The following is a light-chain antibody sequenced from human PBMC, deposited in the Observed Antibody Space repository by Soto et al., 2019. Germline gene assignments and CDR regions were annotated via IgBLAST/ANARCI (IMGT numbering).Light chain of an antibody. Sequence: QSVLTQPPSVSGAPGQRVTISCTGSSSNIGAGYDVHWYQLPGAAPKLLIYGNSNRPEGVTDRFSGSTSGTSASLAITGVQAEDEADYYCQSYDTSLTGVLFGGGTKLTVL. CDR3: QSYDTSLTGVL. V-gene: IGLV1-40*01. CDR1: SSNIGAGYD. J-gene: IGLJ2*01. CDR2: GNS.